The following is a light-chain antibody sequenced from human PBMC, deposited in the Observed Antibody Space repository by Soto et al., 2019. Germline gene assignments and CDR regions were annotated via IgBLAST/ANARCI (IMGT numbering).Light chain of an antibody. CDR2: GAS. Sequence: EIVLTQSPGTLSLSPGERATLSCRASQSVSTYLAWYQQKPGQGPRLLIYGASSRATGIPDRFSGSGSGADFTLTISRLEPEDFAVYYCQQYGASPRTFGQGTKVDIQ. CDR3: QQYGASPRT. J-gene: IGKJ1*01. CDR1: QSVSTY. V-gene: IGKV3-20*01.